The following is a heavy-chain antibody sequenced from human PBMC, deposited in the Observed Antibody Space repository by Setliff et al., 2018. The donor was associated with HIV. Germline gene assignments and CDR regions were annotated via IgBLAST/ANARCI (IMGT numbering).Heavy chain of an antibody. Sequence: SVKVSCKASGGTSSTHAMNWVRQAPGQGLEWMGQIIPIFGTANYAQKFQGRVTITTDESTSTAYMELSSLRSEDTAVYYCALCRGEFLEWLLTLDYWGQGTLVTVSS. CDR2: IIPIFGTA. CDR1: GGTSSTHA. D-gene: IGHD3-3*01. V-gene: IGHV1-69*05. CDR3: ALCRGEFLEWLLTLDY. J-gene: IGHJ4*02.